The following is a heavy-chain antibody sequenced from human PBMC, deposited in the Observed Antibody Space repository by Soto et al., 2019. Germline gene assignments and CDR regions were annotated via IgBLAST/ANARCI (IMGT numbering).Heavy chain of an antibody. Sequence: GASVKVSCKASGYTFTSYGISWVRQAPGQGLEWMGWISAYNGNTNYAQKLQGRVTMTTDTSTSTAYMELRSLRSDDTAVYYCAGTGERITIFGVAFREDWFDPWGQGTLVTVSS. V-gene: IGHV1-18*01. CDR2: ISAYNGNT. CDR3: AGTGERITIFGVAFREDWFDP. J-gene: IGHJ5*02. D-gene: IGHD3-3*01. CDR1: GYTFTSYG.